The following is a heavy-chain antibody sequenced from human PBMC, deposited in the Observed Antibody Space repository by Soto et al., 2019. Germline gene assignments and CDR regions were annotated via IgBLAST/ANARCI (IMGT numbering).Heavy chain of an antibody. Sequence: EVQLVESGGGLVKPGGSLRLSCAASGFTFSNAWMSWVRQAPGKGLEWVGRIKSKTDGGTTDYAAPVKGRFTISRDDSKNTLYLQMNSLKTEYTAVYYCTTGSWDYDFDYWGQGTLVTVSS. D-gene: IGHD4-17*01. J-gene: IGHJ4*02. CDR2: IKSKTDGGTT. V-gene: IGHV3-15*01. CDR1: GFTFSNAW. CDR3: TTGSWDYDFDY.